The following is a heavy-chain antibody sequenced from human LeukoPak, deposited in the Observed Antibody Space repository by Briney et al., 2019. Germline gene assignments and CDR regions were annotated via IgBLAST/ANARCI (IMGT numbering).Heavy chain of an antibody. CDR1: GGSISSTSFY. CDR3: ARDHQLYSNFY. J-gene: IGHJ4*02. Sequence: SETLSLTCTVSGGSISSTSFYWGWIRQPPGKGLEWIGTIYYSGSTYYNPSLKSRVTISVDTSKNQFSLKLSSVTAADTAVYYCARDHQLYSNFYWGQGTLVAVSS. CDR2: IYYSGST. V-gene: IGHV4-39*07. D-gene: IGHD4-11*01.